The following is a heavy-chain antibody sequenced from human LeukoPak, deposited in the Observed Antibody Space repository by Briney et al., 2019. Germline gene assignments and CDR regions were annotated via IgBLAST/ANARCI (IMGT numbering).Heavy chain of an antibody. Sequence: SVKVSCKASGGTFSSYAISWVRQAPGQGLEWMGGIIPIFGTANYAQKFQGRVTITTDESTSTACMELSSLRSEDTAVYYCARAVFRIAAADGYYYYMDVWGKGTTVTVSS. CDR3: ARAVFRIAAADGYYYYMDV. V-gene: IGHV1-69*05. J-gene: IGHJ6*03. CDR1: GGTFSSYA. D-gene: IGHD6-13*01. CDR2: IIPIFGTA.